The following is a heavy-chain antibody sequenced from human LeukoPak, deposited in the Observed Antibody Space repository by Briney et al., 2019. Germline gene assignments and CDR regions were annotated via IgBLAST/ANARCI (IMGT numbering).Heavy chain of an antibody. D-gene: IGHD2-15*01. Sequence: PGGSLRLSCVASGFTFSDYYMTWICQAPGKGLEWVSAISGSGGSTYYADSVKGRFTISRDNSKNTLYLQMNSLRAEDTAVYYCAKDPWGYVGYCSGGGCYSPGATFDPWGQGTLVTVSS. CDR3: AKDPWGYVGYCSGGGCYSPGATFDP. CDR1: GFTFSDYY. J-gene: IGHJ5*02. CDR2: ISGSGGST. V-gene: IGHV3-23*01.